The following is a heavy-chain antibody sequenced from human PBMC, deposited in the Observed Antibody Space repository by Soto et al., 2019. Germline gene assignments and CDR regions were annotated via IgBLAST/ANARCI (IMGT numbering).Heavy chain of an antibody. Sequence: QVQLVESGGGVVQPGRSLRLSCAASGFTFSSYGMHWVRQAPGKGLEWVAVISYDGSNNYYADSVKGRFTISRDNSKNTLYLQMNSLRAEDTAVYYCAKVKTGSPYYYYGMDVWGQGTTVTVSS. D-gene: IGHD3-10*01. CDR3: AKVKTGSPYYYYGMDV. V-gene: IGHV3-30*18. J-gene: IGHJ6*02. CDR2: ISYDGSNN. CDR1: GFTFSSYG.